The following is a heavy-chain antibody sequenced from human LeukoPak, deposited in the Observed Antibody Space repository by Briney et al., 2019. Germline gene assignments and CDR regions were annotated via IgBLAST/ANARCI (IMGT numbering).Heavy chain of an antibody. CDR3: ARLRRSRLAEFDY. D-gene: IGHD3-3*02. CDR1: GGSISSSTYY. CDR2: IYYRGST. V-gene: IGHV4-39*07. Sequence: PSETLSLTCTVSGGSISSSTYYWGWIRQPPGKGLEWIGNIYYRGSTYYNPSLKSRVTISVDTSKNQFSLKLSSVTAADTAVYYCARLRRSRLAEFDYWGQGTLVTVSS. J-gene: IGHJ4*02.